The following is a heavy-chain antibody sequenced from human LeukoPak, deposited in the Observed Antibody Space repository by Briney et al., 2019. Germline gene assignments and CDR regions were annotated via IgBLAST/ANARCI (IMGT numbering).Heavy chain of an antibody. CDR3: ARDRPTTVTDIYYYGMDV. Sequence: GGSLRFSCAASGFTFSTYGMHWVRQAPGKGLEWVAVIWYDGSNEYYADSVKGRFTISRDNSKNTLYLQMNSLRAEDTAVYYCARDRPTTVTDIYYYGMDVWGQGTTVTVSS. CDR1: GFTFSTYG. CDR2: IWYDGSNE. J-gene: IGHJ6*02. V-gene: IGHV3-33*01. D-gene: IGHD4-17*01.